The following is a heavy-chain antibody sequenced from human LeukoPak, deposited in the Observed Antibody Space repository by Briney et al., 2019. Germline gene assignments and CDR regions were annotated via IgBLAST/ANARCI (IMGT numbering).Heavy chain of an antibody. CDR2: IIPIFGTA. V-gene: IGHV1-69*13. CDR1: GGTFSSYA. CDR3: ASSPGHLEIGPWYFDL. J-gene: IGHJ2*01. Sequence: GASVKVSCKASGGTFSSYAISWVRQAPGQGLEWMGGIIPIFGTANYAQKFQGRVTITADESTSTAYMELSSLRSEDTAVYYCASSPGHLEIGPWYFDLWGRGTLVTVSS. D-gene: IGHD5-24*01.